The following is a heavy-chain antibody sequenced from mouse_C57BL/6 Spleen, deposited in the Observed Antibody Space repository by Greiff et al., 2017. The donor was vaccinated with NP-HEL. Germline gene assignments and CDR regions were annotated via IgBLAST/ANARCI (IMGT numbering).Heavy chain of an antibody. CDR1: GFTFSDYY. V-gene: IGHV5-16*01. CDR2: INYDGSST. CDR3: ARVDVNFAWFAY. D-gene: IGHD2-1*01. J-gene: IGHJ3*01. Sequence: EVKVVESEGGLVQPGSSMKLSCTASGFTFSDYYMAWVRQVPEKGLEWVANINYDGSSTYYLDSLKSRFIISRDNAKNILYLQMSSLKSEDTATYYCARVDVNFAWFAYWGQGTLVTVSA.